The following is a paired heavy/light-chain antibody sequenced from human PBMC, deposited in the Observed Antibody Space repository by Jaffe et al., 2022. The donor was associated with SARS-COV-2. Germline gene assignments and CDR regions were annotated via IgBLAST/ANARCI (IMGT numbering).Light chain of an antibody. CDR1: QGIRND. CDR2: GVS. J-gene: IGKJ1*01. Sequence: AIQMTQSPSSLSASVGDRVTITCRASQGIRNDLGWYQQKPGKAPRLLIYGVSSLQSGVPSRFSGSGSGTDFTLTISSLQPEDFATYYCLQDYNYPWTFGQGTKVEIK. V-gene: IGKV1-6*01. CDR3: LQDYNYPWT.
Heavy chain of an antibody. D-gene: IGHD1-1*01. J-gene: IGHJ5*02. CDR3: AKEGILPTGAEWFDP. CDR2: VAISGSST. CDR1: GFTFSSYA. Sequence: EVQLLESGGGLVQPGGSLRLSCAASGFTFSSYAMSWVRQAPGEGLEWVSAVAISGSSTYYADSVKGRFTISRDNSKNTLYLEMNSLRAEDTAVYYCAKEGILPTGAEWFDPWGQGTLVTVSS. V-gene: IGHV3-23*05.